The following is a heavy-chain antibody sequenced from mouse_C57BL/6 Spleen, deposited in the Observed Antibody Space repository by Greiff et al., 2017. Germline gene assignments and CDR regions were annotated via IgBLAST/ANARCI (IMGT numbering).Heavy chain of an antibody. Sequence: EVQLQQSGAELVRPGASVKLSCTASGFNIKDYYMHWVKQRPEQGLEWIGRIDPEDGDTEYAPKFQGKATMTADTSSNTAYLQLSILTSEATAVYYCTTSGYRNSPFAYWGQGTLVTVSA. CDR2: IDPEDGDT. D-gene: IGHD2-1*01. J-gene: IGHJ3*01. CDR3: TTSGYRNSPFAY. V-gene: IGHV14-1*01. CDR1: GFNIKDYY.